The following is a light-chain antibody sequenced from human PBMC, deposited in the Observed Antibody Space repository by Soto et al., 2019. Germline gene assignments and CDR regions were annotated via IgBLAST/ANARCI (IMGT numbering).Light chain of an antibody. J-gene: IGKJ1*01. CDR1: QSISNY. CDR2: AAS. V-gene: IGKV1-39*01. Sequence: DIPMTQSPSSLSASVGDRVTITCRASQSISNYLNWYQQKPGKAPKFLIYAASSLQSGVPSRFSGSGSGTDFTLTISSLQPEDFATYYCQQGYTTPRTFGQGTKVEIK. CDR3: QQGYTTPRT.